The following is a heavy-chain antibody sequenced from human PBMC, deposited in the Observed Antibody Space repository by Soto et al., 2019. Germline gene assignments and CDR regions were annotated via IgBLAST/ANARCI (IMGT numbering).Heavy chain of an antibody. CDR3: ARGPYSSSSDYCMDV. Sequence: PGGSLRLSCAASGFTFSSYDMHWVRQATGKGLEWVSAIGTAGDTYYPGSVKGRFTISRENAKNSLYLQMNSLRAGDTAVYYCARGPYSSSSDYCMDVRRKRPTVTVSS. J-gene: IGHJ6*04. CDR2: IGTAGDT. D-gene: IGHD6-6*01. CDR1: GFTFSSYD. V-gene: IGHV3-13*01.